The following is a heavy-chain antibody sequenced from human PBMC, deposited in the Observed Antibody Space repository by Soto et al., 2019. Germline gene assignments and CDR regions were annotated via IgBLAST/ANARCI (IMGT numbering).Heavy chain of an antibody. Sequence: QVQLVESGGGVVQPGRSLRLSCAASGFTFSSYAMHWVRQAPGKGLEWVAVISYDGSNKYYADSVKGRFTISRDNSKNTLYLQMNSLRAEDTAVYYCARCSGWYDLLFVYWGQGTLVTV. CDR1: GFTFSSYA. V-gene: IGHV3-30-3*01. CDR2: ISYDGSNK. CDR3: ARCSGWYDLLFVY. J-gene: IGHJ4*02. D-gene: IGHD6-19*01.